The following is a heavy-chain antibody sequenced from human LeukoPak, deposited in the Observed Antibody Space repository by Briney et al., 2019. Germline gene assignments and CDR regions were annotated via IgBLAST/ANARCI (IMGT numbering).Heavy chain of an antibody. Sequence: GGSLRLSCAASGFTFSSYWMSWVRQAPGKGLEWVANIKQDGSEKYYVDSVKGRFTISRDNAKNSLYLQMNSLRAEDTAVYYCARDKLSNTAMVLFDYWGQGTLVTVSS. CDR1: GFTFSSYW. CDR2: IKQDGSEK. CDR3: ARDKLSNTAMVLFDY. J-gene: IGHJ4*02. D-gene: IGHD5-18*01. V-gene: IGHV3-7*01.